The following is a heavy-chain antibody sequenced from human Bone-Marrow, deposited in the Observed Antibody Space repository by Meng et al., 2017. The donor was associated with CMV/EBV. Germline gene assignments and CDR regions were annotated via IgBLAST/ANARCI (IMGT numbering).Heavy chain of an antibody. CDR2: IRSKAYGGTT. D-gene: IGHD2-2*02. V-gene: IGHV3-49*04. CDR3: TRVQYCSSTSCYTDAFAI. CDR1: GFTFGDYA. J-gene: IGHJ3*02. Sequence: LSLTCAASGFTFGDYAMSWVRQAPGKGLEWVGFIRSKAYGGTTEYAASVKGRFTISRDDSKSIAYLQMNSLKTEDTAVYYCTRVQYCSSTSCYTDAFAIWGQGQRVT.